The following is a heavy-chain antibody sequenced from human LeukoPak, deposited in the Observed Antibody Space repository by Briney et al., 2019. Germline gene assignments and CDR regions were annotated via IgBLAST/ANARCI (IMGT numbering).Heavy chain of an antibody. CDR2: IYYSGST. D-gene: IGHD6-13*01. Sequence: SSETLSLTCTVSGGSISTYYWSWIRQPPGKGLEWIGYIYYSGSTNYNPSLKSRVTISVDTSKNQFSLKLGSVTAADTAVYYCARGYSSTIDYWGQGALVTVSS. CDR1: GGSISTYY. V-gene: IGHV4-59*01. J-gene: IGHJ4*02. CDR3: ARGYSSTIDY.